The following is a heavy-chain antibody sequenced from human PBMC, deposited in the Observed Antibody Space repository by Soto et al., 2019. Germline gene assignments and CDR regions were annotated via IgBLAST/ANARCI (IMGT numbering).Heavy chain of an antibody. J-gene: IGHJ4*02. CDR3: AKNFIPLSPDLYFDS. Sequence: GGSLRLCCAAAGFTFRSYGMHWARQAPGRGLGWVAVISYDGGYKSYEDSVKGRFTISIDNYKNTLHLQMDSLRAEDTAVYYCAKNFIPLSPDLYFDSWGQGTRVTV. CDR1: GFTFRSYG. CDR2: ISYDGGYK. V-gene: IGHV3-30*18. D-gene: IGHD3-16*01.